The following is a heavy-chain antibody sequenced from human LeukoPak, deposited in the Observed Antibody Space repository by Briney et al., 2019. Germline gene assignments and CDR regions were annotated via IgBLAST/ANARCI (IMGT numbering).Heavy chain of an antibody. D-gene: IGHD3-10*01. V-gene: IGHV1-46*01. CDR1: GCTFTSNY. CDR2: IYPRDGST. Sequence: ASVKVSCKASGCTFTSNYIHWVRQAPGQGLEWMGMIYPRDGSTSYAQKFQDRVTITRDTSASTAYMELSSLRSEDTAVYYCARGSYYYGSGSFMGSDYWGQGTLVTVSS. J-gene: IGHJ4*02. CDR3: ARGSYYYGSGSFMGSDY.